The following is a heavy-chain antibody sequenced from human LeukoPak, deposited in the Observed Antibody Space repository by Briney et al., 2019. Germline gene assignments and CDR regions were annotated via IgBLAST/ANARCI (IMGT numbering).Heavy chain of an antibody. Sequence: GGSLRLSCAASGFTFSTFAMHWVRQAPGKGLEWVAVISYDGSDNYYVVSVKGRFTISRDNSKNSLYLQMNSLRTEDTALYYCAKDMVPGKYPYYYYYYGMDVWGQGTTVTVSS. CDR2: ISYDGSDN. D-gene: IGHD3-10*01. CDR1: GFTFSTFA. J-gene: IGHJ6*02. V-gene: IGHV3-30*04. CDR3: AKDMVPGKYPYYYYYYGMDV.